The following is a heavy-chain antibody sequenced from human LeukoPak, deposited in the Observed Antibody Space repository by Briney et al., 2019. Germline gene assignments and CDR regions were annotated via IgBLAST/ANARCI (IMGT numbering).Heavy chain of an antibody. CDR3: ARDILSGSSSFDY. D-gene: IGHD1-26*01. V-gene: IGHV3-30*04. J-gene: IGHJ4*02. CDR2: ISYDGSNK. CDR1: GSTFSSYA. Sequence: GGSLRLSCAASGSTFSSYAMSWVRQAPGKGLEWVAVISYDGSNKYYADSVKGRFTISRDNSKNTLYLQMNSLRAEDTAVYYCARDILSGSSSFDYWGQGTLVTVSS.